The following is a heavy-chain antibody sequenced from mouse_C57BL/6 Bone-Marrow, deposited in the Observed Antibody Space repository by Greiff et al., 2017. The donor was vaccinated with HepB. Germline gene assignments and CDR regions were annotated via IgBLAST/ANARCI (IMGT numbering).Heavy chain of an antibody. CDR1: GISITTGNYR. Sequence: EVKLLESGPGLVKPSQTVFLTCTVTGISITTGNYRWSWIRQFPGNKLEWIGYIYYSGTITYNPSLTSRTTITRDTPKNQFFLEMNSLTAEDTATYYCARDPDGYYGAMDYWGQGTSVTVSS. CDR3: ARDPDGYYGAMDY. D-gene: IGHD2-3*01. CDR2: IYYSGTI. J-gene: IGHJ4*01. V-gene: IGHV3-5*01.